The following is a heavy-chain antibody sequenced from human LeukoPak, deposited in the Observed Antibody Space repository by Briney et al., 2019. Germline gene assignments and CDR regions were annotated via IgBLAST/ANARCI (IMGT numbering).Heavy chain of an antibody. D-gene: IGHD3-22*01. CDR1: GGTFSSYA. V-gene: IGHV1-69*05. Sequence: SVKVSCKASGGTFSSYAISWVRQAPGQGLEWMGGIIPTFGTANYAQKFQGRVTITTDESTSTAYMELSSLRSEDTAVYYCAIPANPSGYYNWFDPWGQGTLVTVSS. CDR3: AIPANPSGYYNWFDP. CDR2: IIPTFGTA. J-gene: IGHJ5*02.